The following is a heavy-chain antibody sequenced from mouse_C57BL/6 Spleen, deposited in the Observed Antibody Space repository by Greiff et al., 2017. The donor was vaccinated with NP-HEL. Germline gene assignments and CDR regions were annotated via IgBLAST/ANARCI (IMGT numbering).Heavy chain of an antibody. CDR2: ISYDGSN. D-gene: IGHD4-1*01. Sequence: ESGPGLVKPSQSLSLTCSVTGYSITSGYYWNWIRQFPGNKPEWMGYISYDGSNNYNQSLKNRISITRDTSKNQFFLKLNSVTTEDTATYYCAREGTGKDYWGQGTTLTVSS. J-gene: IGHJ2*01. CDR3: AREGTGKDY. V-gene: IGHV3-6*01. CDR1: GYSITSGYY.